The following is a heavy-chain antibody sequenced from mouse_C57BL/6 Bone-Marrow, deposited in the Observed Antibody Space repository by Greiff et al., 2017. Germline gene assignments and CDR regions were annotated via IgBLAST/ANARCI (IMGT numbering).Heavy chain of an antibody. Sequence: EVKLMESGGGLVKPGGSLKLSCAASGFTFSSYAMSWVRQTPEKRLEWVATISDGGSYTYYPDNVKGRFTISRDNAKNNLYLQMSHLKSEDSAVYYCAREVLYAMDYWGQGTSVTVSS. J-gene: IGHJ4*01. V-gene: IGHV5-4*01. CDR3: AREVLYAMDY. CDR1: GFTFSSYA. CDR2: ISDGGSYT.